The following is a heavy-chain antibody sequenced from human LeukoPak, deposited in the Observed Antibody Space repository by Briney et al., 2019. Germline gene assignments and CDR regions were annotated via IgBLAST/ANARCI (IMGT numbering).Heavy chain of an antibody. CDR2: INPNSGGT. V-gene: IGHV1-2*06. CDR1: GYTFTGYY. CDR3: ARASGSYRRWFDP. J-gene: IGHJ5*02. Sequence: ASVKVSCKASGYTFTGYYMHWVRQAPGRGLEWMGRINPNSGGTNYAQKFQGRVTMTRDTSISTAYMELSRLRSDDTAVCYCARASGSYRRWFDPWGQGTLVTVSS. D-gene: IGHD3-16*02.